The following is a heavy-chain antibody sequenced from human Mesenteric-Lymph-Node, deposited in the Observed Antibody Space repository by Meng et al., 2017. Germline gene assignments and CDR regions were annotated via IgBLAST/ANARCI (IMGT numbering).Heavy chain of an antibody. CDR2: INHSAST. CDR1: GGAFLGYD. CDR3: ARGRYGRRNYFDY. D-gene: IGHD5-18*01. V-gene: IGHV4-34*01. Sequence: VQSEPGGVGLLEPSDTLALTAGGCGGAFLGYDWWWLRPPPRKVLEWIGEINHSASTNYQPSLKRPVTISDDTSKNQFSRKLTSVTAANTAVYYCARGRYGRRNYFDYWGQGTLVTVSS. J-gene: IGHJ4*02.